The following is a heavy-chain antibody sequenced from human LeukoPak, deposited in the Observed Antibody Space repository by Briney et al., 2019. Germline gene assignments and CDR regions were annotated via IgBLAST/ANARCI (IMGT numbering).Heavy chain of an antibody. Sequence: KTGGSLRLSCAASGFTFSSYWMSWVRQAPGKGLEWVSSISSSSSYIYYADSVKGRFTISRDNAKNSLYLQMNSLRAEDTAVYYCARDDYGDYVGQFDYWGQGTLVTVSS. CDR3: ARDDYGDYVGQFDY. V-gene: IGHV3-21*01. J-gene: IGHJ4*02. D-gene: IGHD4-17*01. CDR1: GFTFSSYW. CDR2: ISSSSSYI.